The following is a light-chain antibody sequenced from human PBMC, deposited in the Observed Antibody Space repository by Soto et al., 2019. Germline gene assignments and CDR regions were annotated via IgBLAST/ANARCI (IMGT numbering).Light chain of an antibody. J-gene: IGKJ4*01. CDR3: QQSYSTPPLT. CDR2: AAS. V-gene: IGKV1-39*01. Sequence: DIQMTQSPSSLSASVGDRVTITCRASQSISSYLNWYQQKPGKAPKVLSYAASSLQSGVPSRFSGSGAGTDFTLTISSLQPEDFATYYCQQSYSTPPLTFGGGTKVEIK. CDR1: QSISSY.